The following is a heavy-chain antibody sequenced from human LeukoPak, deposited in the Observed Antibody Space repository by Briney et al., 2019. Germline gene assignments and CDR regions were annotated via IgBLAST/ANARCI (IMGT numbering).Heavy chain of an antibody. CDR1: GFTFTDTY. CDR3: AGVRDTVIPHED. Sequence: GGSLRLSRAVAGFTFTDTYTSWIRQAPGKGLEWVSYISSSSSYTNYADSVKGRFTISRDNAKNLLYLQMNSLRADDTAVYYCAGVRDTVIPHEDRGQGTLVSVSS. CDR2: ISSSSSYT. J-gene: IGHJ4*02. V-gene: IGHV3-11*05. D-gene: IGHD4-11*01.